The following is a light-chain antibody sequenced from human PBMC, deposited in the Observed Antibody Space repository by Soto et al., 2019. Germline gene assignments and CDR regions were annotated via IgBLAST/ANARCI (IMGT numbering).Light chain of an antibody. J-gene: IGLJ3*02. CDR3: CSYAGSDTLV. CDR1: SSDVGNYNY. CDR2: DVN. Sequence: QSALTQPRSVSGSPGQSVTISCTGTSSDVGNYNYVSWYQQHPGKAPKVMIYDVNKWPSGVPDRFSGSKSGNTASLTISGLQAEDEADYYCCSYAGSDTLVFGGGTKLTVL. V-gene: IGLV2-11*01.